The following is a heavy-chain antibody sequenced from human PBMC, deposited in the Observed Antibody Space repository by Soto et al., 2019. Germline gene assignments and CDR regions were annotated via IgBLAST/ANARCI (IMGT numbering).Heavy chain of an antibody. J-gene: IGHJ6*03. Sequence: GGSLRLSCAASGFTFSSYGMHWVRQAPGKGLEWVAVISYDGSNKYYADSVKGRFTISRDNSKNTLYLQMNSLRAEDTAVYYCAKGRGLYTYYYYMDVWGKGTTVTVSS. CDR1: GFTFSSYG. V-gene: IGHV3-30*18. CDR3: AKGRGLYTYYYYMDV. D-gene: IGHD2-15*01. CDR2: ISYDGSNK.